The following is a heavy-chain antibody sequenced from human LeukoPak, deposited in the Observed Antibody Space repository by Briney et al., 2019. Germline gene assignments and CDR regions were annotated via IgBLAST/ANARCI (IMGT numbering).Heavy chain of an antibody. D-gene: IGHD3-9*01. V-gene: IGHV1-69*05. J-gene: IGHJ4*02. CDR1: GGTFSSYA. CDR2: IIPIFGTA. CDR3: ARGQQDILTGCFDY. Sequence: SVKVSCKASGGTFSSYAISWVRQAPGQGLEWMGGIIPIFGTANYAQKFQGRVTMTRDTSTSTVYMELSSLRSEDTAVYYCARGQQDILTGCFDYWGQGTLVTVSS.